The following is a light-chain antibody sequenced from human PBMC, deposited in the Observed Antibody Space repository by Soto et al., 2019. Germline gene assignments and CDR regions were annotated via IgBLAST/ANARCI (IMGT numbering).Light chain of an antibody. V-gene: IGKV1-33*01. J-gene: IGKJ4*01. Sequence: DIQMTQSPSSLSASVGDRVTITCQASQDISNYLNWYQQKPEKAPKLLIYDASNLETGVPSRFSGSGSGTDFTFTISSLQPEDIATYYCQQYDNLPLPFGGGTKVEIK. CDR1: QDISNY. CDR3: QQYDNLPLP. CDR2: DAS.